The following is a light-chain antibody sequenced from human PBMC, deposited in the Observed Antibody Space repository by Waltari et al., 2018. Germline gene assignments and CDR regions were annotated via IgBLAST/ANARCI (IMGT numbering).Light chain of an antibody. CDR1: PSDIGTYEF. J-gene: IGLJ2*01. CDR2: AVI. V-gene: IGLV2-14*01. Sequence: QSAPTQPASVSGSPGQSITISCTGSPSDIGTYEFVSWYQHHPGKAPKLIIYAVIFRPSGVSSRCSGSKSGDTASLTVSGLQAEDEAVYYCSSYTLKNTVIFGGGTKLTVL. CDR3: SSYTLKNTVI.